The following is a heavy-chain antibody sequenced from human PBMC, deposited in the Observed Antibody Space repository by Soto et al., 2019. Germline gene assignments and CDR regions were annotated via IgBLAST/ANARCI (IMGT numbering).Heavy chain of an antibody. D-gene: IGHD5-12*01. CDR1: GFTFSSYA. Sequence: GGTLRLSCAASGFTFSSYAMHWVRQAPGKGQAWVAVISYDGSNKYYADSVKGRFTISRDNSKNTLYLQMNSLRAEDKALFYFARDEWLQMATSYFDYWGQATLVTLSS. V-gene: IGHV3-30-3*01. CDR3: ARDEWLQMATSYFDY. CDR2: ISYDGSNK. J-gene: IGHJ4*02.